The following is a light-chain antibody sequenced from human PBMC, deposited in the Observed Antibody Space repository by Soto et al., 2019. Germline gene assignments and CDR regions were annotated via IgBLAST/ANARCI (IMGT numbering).Light chain of an antibody. J-gene: IGLJ2*01. Sequence: QSVLTQPPSVSGAPGQRVTISCTGSSSNIGAHYDVHWYQQLPGTAPRLLIYVNTNRPAGVPDRFSGSKSGTSASLAITGLQAEDEADYYCQSYDSSLSGVVFGGGTKVTVL. V-gene: IGLV1-40*01. CDR2: VNT. CDR3: QSYDSSLSGVV. CDR1: SSNIGAHYD.